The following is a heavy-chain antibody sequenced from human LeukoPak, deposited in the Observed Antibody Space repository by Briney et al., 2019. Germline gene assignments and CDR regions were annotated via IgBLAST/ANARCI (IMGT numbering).Heavy chain of an antibody. Sequence: SVKVSCKASGGTFSSYAISWVQQAPGQGLEWMGGIIPIFGTANYAQKFQGRVTITADESTSTAYMELSSLRSEDTAIYYCARVPYAQQIDYFYMDVWGKGTTVTVAS. D-gene: IGHD6-6*01. CDR3: ARVPYAQQIDYFYMDV. J-gene: IGHJ6*03. CDR2: IIPIFGTA. V-gene: IGHV1-69*13. CDR1: GGTFSSYA.